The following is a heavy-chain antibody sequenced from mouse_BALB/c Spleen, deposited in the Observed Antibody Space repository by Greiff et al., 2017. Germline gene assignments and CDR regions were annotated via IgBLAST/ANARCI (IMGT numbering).Heavy chain of an antibody. CDR2: IRLKSNNYAT. V-gene: IGHV6-6*02. CDR3: TRIYYDY. CDR1: GFTFSNYW. Sequence: EVKVVESGGGLVQPGGSMKLSCVASGFTFSNYWMNWVRQSPEKGLEWVAEIRLKSNNYATHYAESVKGRFTISRDDSKSSVYLQMNNLRAEDTGIYYCTRIYYDYWGQGTTLTVSS. J-gene: IGHJ2*01.